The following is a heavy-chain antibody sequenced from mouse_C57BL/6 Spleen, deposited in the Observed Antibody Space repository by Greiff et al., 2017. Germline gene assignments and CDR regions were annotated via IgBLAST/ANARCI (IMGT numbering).Heavy chain of an antibody. CDR2: INPNNGGT. J-gene: IGHJ2*01. CDR1: GYTFTDYN. V-gene: IGHV1-22*01. CDR3: ARGGYGSSYDY. Sequence: EVQVVESGPELVKPGASVKMSCKASGYTFTDYNMHWVKQSHGKSLEWIGYINPNNGGTSYNQKFKGKATLTVNKSSSTAYMELRSLTSEDSAVYYCARGGYGSSYDYWGQGTTLTVSS. D-gene: IGHD1-1*01.